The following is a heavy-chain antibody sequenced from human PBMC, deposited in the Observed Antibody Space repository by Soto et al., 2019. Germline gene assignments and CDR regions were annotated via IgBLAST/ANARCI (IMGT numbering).Heavy chain of an antibody. CDR2: IWYDGSNK. CDR1: GFTFSSYG. CDR3: ARDANPAYYYDSSGYKDYYYGMDV. D-gene: IGHD3-22*01. V-gene: IGHV3-33*01. Sequence: QVQLVESGGGVVQPGRSLRLSCAASGFTFSSYGMHWVRQAPGKGLEWVAVIWYDGSNKYYTDSVKGRLTISRDNSKNTLYLQLNRLRAEDTAVYYCARDANPAYYYDSSGYKDYYYGMDVWGQGTTVTVSS. J-gene: IGHJ6*02.